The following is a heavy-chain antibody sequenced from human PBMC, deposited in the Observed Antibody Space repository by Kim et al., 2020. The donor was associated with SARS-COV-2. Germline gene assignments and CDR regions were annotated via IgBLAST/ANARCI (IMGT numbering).Heavy chain of an antibody. CDR2: IKHDESEK. Sequence: GGSLRLSCAASGFTFNNFWMSWVRQAPGKGLEWVANIKHDESEKYYVDSVKGRFTISRDNAKNSLYLQMNSLRAEDTAVYYCSRGGKQNRLSDYWGQGTPVTVSS. CDR3: SRGGKQNRLSDY. J-gene: IGHJ4*02. D-gene: IGHD6-13*01. CDR1: GFTFNNFW. V-gene: IGHV3-7*01.